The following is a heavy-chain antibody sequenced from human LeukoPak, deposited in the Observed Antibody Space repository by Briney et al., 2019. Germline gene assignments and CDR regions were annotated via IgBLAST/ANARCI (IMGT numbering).Heavy chain of an antibody. Sequence: SETLSLTCTVSGGSISSYYWSWIRQPPGKGLEWIGYIYYSGSTNYNPSLKSRVTISVDTSKNQFSLKLSSVTAADTAVYYCARGYCGGDCYSVDLDYWGQGTLVTVSS. D-gene: IGHD2-21*02. V-gene: IGHV4-59*01. CDR3: ARGYCGGDCYSVDLDY. J-gene: IGHJ4*02. CDR1: GGSISSYY. CDR2: IYYSGST.